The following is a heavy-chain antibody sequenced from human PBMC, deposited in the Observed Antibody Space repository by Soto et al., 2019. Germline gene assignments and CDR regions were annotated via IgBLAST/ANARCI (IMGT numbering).Heavy chain of an antibody. CDR3: ARDPNGDYLGAFDF. D-gene: IGHD4-17*01. CDR2: IGANGGGT. V-gene: IGHV3-23*01. Sequence: PGGSLRLSCAASGFTFSSFFMSWVRQAPGKGLDWVSGIGANGGGTYYADSVKGRFIISRDNSKNKLYLQMNSLRAEDTAVYYCARDPNGDYLGAFDFWGQKTMVTVSS. J-gene: IGHJ3*01. CDR1: GFTFSSFF.